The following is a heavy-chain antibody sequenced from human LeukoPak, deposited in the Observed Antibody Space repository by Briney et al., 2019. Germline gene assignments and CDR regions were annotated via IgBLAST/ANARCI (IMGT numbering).Heavy chain of an antibody. CDR2: IYYSGST. CDR1: GGSISSYY. D-gene: IGHD6-13*01. CDR3: ARDYSGGRGWFDP. J-gene: IGHJ5*02. V-gene: IGHV4-59*01. Sequence: SETLSLTCTASGGSISSYYWSWLRQPPGKGLEWVGYIYYSGSTNYNPSLKGRVTISVDTSKDQFSLKLSSVTAADTALYCCARDYSGGRGWFDPWGQGTLVTVSS.